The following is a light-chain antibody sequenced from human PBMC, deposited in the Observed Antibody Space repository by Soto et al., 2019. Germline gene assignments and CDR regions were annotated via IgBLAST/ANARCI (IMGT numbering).Light chain of an antibody. Sequence: QSVLTQPPSMSGTPGQRVTISCSGSRSNIAGNAVTWYQQVPGTAPKLLIYANDQRPSGVSDRFSGSKSATSASLAISGLQSEDEADYYCAVWDDNLKGLFGGGTKLTVL. CDR2: AND. J-gene: IGLJ2*01. V-gene: IGLV1-44*01. CDR1: RSNIAGNA. CDR3: AVWDDNLKGL.